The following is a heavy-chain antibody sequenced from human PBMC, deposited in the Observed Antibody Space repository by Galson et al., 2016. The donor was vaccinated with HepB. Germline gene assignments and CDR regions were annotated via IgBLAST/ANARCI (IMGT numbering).Heavy chain of an antibody. V-gene: IGHV1-69*13. CDR3: AREAPGDRRSLNC. CDR2: IVPIFRTA. CDR1: GGSFSSFP. J-gene: IGHJ4*02. Sequence: SVKVSCEASGGSFSSFPIHWVRQAPGHGLEWMGGIVPIFRTATSAQQFQGSVTITADESTTTIFLELISLRSADPDIYYCAREAPGDRRSLNCWGQGTLVTVSS. D-gene: IGHD3-10*01.